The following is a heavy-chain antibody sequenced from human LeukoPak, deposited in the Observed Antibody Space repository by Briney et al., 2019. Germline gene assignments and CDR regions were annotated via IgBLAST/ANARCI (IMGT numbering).Heavy chain of an antibody. CDR3: ARARRVPAAKSPYYYYYYMDV. Sequence: SETLSLTCAVYGGSFSGYYWSWIRRPPGKGLEWIGEINHSGSTNYNPSLKSRVTISVDTSKNQFSLKLSSVTAADTAVYYCARARRVPAAKSPYYYYYYMDVWGKGTTVTVSS. J-gene: IGHJ6*03. CDR1: GGSFSGYY. V-gene: IGHV4-34*01. CDR2: INHSGST. D-gene: IGHD2-2*01.